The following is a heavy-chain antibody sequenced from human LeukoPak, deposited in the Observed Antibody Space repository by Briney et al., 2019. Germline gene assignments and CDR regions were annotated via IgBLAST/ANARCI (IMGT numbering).Heavy chain of an antibody. CDR2: ISYDGSNK. Sequence: GGSLRLSCAASGFTFSSYAMHWVRQAPGKGLEWVAVISYDGSNKYYADSVKGRFTISRDNSKNTLYLQMNSLRAEDTAVYYCAGPLRAGSWYDYYYYGMDVWGQGTTVTVSS. J-gene: IGHJ6*02. D-gene: IGHD6-13*01. CDR1: GFTFSSYA. V-gene: IGHV3-30*04. CDR3: AGPLRAGSWYDYYYYGMDV.